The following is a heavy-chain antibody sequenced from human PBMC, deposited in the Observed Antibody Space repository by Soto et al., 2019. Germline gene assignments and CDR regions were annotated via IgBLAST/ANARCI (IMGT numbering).Heavy chain of an antibody. CDR1: GYTFTSYA. Sequence: QVQLVQSGAEVKKPGASVKVSCKASGYTFTSYAMHWVRQAPGQRLEWMGWINAGNGNTKYSQKFQGRVTITRDTSASTAYMELSSLRSEDTAVYYCARGGRFLEWLFPSLGMDVWGQGTTVTVSS. CDR3: ARGGRFLEWLFPSLGMDV. J-gene: IGHJ6*02. V-gene: IGHV1-3*01. CDR2: INAGNGNT. D-gene: IGHD3-3*01.